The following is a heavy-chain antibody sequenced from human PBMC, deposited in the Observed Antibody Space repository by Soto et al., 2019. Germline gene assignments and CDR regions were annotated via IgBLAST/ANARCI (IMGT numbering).Heavy chain of an antibody. CDR1: GGSISSYY. D-gene: IGHD2-2*01. V-gene: IGHV4-59*01. CDR3: ARDRGGVVPAALAFNYSHSSIYI. CDR2: IYYSGST. Sequence: SETLSLTCTVSGGSISSYYWSWIRQPPGKGLEWIGYIYYSGSTNYNPSLKSRVTISVDTSKNQFSLKLSSVTAADTAVYYCARDRGGVVPAALAFNYSHSSIYIWVKGTPVPVSA. J-gene: IGHJ1*01.